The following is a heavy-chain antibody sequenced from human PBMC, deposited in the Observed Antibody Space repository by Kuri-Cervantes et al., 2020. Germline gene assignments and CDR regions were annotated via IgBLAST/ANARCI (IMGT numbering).Heavy chain of an antibody. Sequence: GESLKISCAASGFTFSTYRMIWVRQAPGKGLEWVAVISYDGSNKYYADSVKGRFTISRDNSKNTLYLQMNSLRAEDTAVYYCAKEGSRYYYYGMDVWGQGTTVTVSS. D-gene: IGHD3-10*01. CDR2: ISYDGSNK. J-gene: IGHJ6*02. V-gene: IGHV3-30*18. CDR3: AKEGSRYYYYGMDV. CDR1: GFTFSTYR.